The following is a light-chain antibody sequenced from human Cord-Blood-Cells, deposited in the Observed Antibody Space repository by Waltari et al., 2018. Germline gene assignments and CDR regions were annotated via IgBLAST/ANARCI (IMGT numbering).Light chain of an antibody. V-gene: IGLV2-14*01. CDR2: DVS. Sequence: QSALTQPASVSGSPGQSITISCTGTSSDVGGYNYVSWYQQHPGKAPKLISYDVSNRPSGVSNRFSGSKSGNTASLTISGLQAEDEADYYCSSYTSSSTVVFGGGTKLTVL. CDR3: SSYTSSSTVV. J-gene: IGLJ2*01. CDR1: SSDVGGYNY.